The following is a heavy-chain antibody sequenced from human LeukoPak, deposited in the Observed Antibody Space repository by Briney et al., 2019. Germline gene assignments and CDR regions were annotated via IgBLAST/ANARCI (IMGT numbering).Heavy chain of an antibody. CDR1: GFSFSSYA. Sequence: GGSLRLSCAASGFSFSSYAMHWVRQTPGKGLDWVAAMSYDGTIKNFADSVRGRFTISRDNSKNTLYLQMNSMRTEDTAVYYCAGGTYHYVWGSYRSSAFDVWGQGTMVTVS. J-gene: IGHJ3*01. CDR3: AGGTYHYVWGSYRSSAFDV. V-gene: IGHV3-30*03. D-gene: IGHD3-16*02. CDR2: MSYDGTIK.